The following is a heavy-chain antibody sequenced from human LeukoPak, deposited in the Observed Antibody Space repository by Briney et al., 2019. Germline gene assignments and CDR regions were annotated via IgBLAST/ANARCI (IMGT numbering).Heavy chain of an antibody. CDR2: VSYDGSNK. V-gene: IGHV3-30-3*01. J-gene: IGHJ3*02. D-gene: IGHD6-13*01. CDR3: ASLAHRYDSSWHLIYDAFDI. Sequence: GSLRLSCTASGCTFKSYTMHWVRQAPGKGLEWVAVVSYDGSNKYYADSVKGRFTISRDNSKDTLYLQMNSLRTEDTAVYYCASLAHRYDSSWHLIYDAFDIWGQGTMVTVSS. CDR1: GCTFKSYT.